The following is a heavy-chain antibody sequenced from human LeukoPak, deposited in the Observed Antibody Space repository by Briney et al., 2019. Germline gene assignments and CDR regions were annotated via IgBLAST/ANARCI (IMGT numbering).Heavy chain of an antibody. CDR3: ARSPPRDSDAFDI. V-gene: IGHV1-46*01. J-gene: IGHJ3*02. CDR1: GYTFTSYY. CDR2: IYPSGGST. Sequence: ASVKVSCNASGYTFTSYYMHWVRQAPGQGLEWMGLIYPSGGSTRYAQKFQGRVTMTRDTSTSTVYMALSSLRSEDTAVYYCARSPPRDSDAFDIWGQGTMVTVSS. D-gene: IGHD2-15*01.